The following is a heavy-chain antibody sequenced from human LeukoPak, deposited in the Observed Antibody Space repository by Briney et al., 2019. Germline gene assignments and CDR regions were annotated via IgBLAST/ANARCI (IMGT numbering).Heavy chain of an antibody. J-gene: IGHJ4*02. Sequence: SVKVSCKAPGGTFSSYAISWVRQAPGQGLEWMGGIIPIFGTANYAHKFQGRVTITADESTSTAYMELSSLRSEDTAVYYCARSSRYYDSSGLQAYYFDYWGQGTLVTVSS. CDR3: ARSSRYYDSSGLQAYYFDY. V-gene: IGHV1-69*01. CDR2: IIPIFGTA. CDR1: GGTFSSYA. D-gene: IGHD3-22*01.